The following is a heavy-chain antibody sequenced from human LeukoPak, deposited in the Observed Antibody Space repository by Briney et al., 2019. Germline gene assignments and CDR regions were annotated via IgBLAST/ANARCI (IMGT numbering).Heavy chain of an antibody. CDR3: AKLYSYGLGFDY. V-gene: IGHV1-46*03. D-gene: IGHD5-18*01. J-gene: IGHJ4*02. CDR1: GYTFTSYY. Sequence: EASVKVSCKASGYTFTSYYMHWVRQAPGQGLEWMGIINPSGGSTSYAQKFQGRVTMTRDTSTSTVYMELSSLRSEVTAVYYCAKLYSYGLGFDYWGQGTLVTVSS. CDR2: INPSGGST.